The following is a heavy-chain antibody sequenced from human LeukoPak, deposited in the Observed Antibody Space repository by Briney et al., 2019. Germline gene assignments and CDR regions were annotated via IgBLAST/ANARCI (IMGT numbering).Heavy chain of an antibody. J-gene: IGHJ5*02. CDR1: GFTFSSYS. V-gene: IGHV3-48*01. D-gene: IGHD3-3*01. CDR2: ISSSSNPI. Sequence: PGGSLRLSCAASGFTFSSYSMHWVRQAPGKGLGWVSYISSSSNPIYYADSVKGRFTISRDNAKNSLYLQMSSLRAEDTAVYYCARGPPYYDFWSGSPWFDPWGQGTLVTVSS. CDR3: ARGPPYYDFWSGSPWFDP.